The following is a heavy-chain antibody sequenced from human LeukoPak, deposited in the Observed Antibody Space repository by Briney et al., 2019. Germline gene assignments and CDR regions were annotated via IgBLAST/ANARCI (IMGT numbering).Heavy chain of an antibody. Sequence: GESLKISCKGPGYSFTSYWIGWVRQMPGKGLEWMGIIYPGDSDTRYSPSFQGQVTISADKSISTAYLQWSSLKASDTAMYYCARASYDSSGYYLVSFFDYWGQGTLVTVSS. J-gene: IGHJ4*02. CDR1: GYSFTSYW. CDR2: IYPGDSDT. D-gene: IGHD3-22*01. CDR3: ARASYDSSGYYLVSFFDY. V-gene: IGHV5-51*01.